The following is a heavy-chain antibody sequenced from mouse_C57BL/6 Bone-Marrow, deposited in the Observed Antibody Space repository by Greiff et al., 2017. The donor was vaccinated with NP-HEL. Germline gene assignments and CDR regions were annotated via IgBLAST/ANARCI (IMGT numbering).Heavy chain of an antibody. D-gene: IGHD1-1*01. J-gene: IGHJ2*01. CDR2: IDPENGDT. CDR3: TTGVITTVVADYFDY. CDR1: GFNIKDDY. V-gene: IGHV14-4*01. Sequence: DVHLVESGAELVRPGASVKLSCTASGFNIKDDYMHWVKQRPEQGLEWIGWIDPENGDTEYASKFQGKATITADTSSNTAYLQLSSLTSEDTAVYYCTTGVITTVVADYFDYWGQGTTLTVSS.